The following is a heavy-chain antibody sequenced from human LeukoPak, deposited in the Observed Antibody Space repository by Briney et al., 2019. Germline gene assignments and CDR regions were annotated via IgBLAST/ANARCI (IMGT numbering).Heavy chain of an antibody. Sequence: GGSLTLSCAASGLTFNNTWMSWVRLAPGKGLEWVGRIKSETDGGTTEYAAPVKGRFTISRDDSENTLFLQMNSLKTEDTALYYCATTWSTRKCFDYWGRGTMVTVSS. J-gene: IGHJ4*02. CDR2: IKSETDGGTT. CDR1: GLTFNNTW. CDR3: ATTWSTRKCFDY. D-gene: IGHD2-2*01. V-gene: IGHV3-15*01.